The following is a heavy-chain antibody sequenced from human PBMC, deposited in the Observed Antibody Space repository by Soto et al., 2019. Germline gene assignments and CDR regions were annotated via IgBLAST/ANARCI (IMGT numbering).Heavy chain of an antibody. J-gene: IGHJ6*02. V-gene: IGHV1-69*12. Sequence: QVQLVQSGAEVKKPGSSVKVSCKASGGTFSSYAISWGRQAPGQGLEWMGGIIPIFGAADYAEKFQGRVTITANESTRAAYRERSSLRAEDTAGYDCASHSGRSPEGKYYYGMDVWGQGTTVTVSS. CDR2: IIPIFGAA. D-gene: IGHD1-26*01. CDR1: GGTFSSYA. CDR3: ASHSGRSPEGKYYYGMDV.